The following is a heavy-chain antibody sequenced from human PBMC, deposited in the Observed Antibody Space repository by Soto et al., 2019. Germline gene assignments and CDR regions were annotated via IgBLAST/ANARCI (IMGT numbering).Heavy chain of an antibody. J-gene: IGHJ4*02. Sequence: SEPLSLTCTVSGGSISSYYWSWIRQPPGKGLEWIGYIYYSGSTNYNPSLKSRVTISVDTSKNQFSLKLSSVTAADTAVYYCARMYYGSGSYYIYFDYWGQGTLVTVSS. CDR2: IYYSGST. CDR3: ARMYYGSGSYYIYFDY. V-gene: IGHV4-59*01. CDR1: GGSISSYY. D-gene: IGHD3-10*01.